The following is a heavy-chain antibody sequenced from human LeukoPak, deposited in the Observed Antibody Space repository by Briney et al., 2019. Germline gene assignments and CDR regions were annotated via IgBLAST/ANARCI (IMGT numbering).Heavy chain of an antibody. CDR1: GGSISSSSYY. V-gene: IGHV4-61*01. Sequence: PSETLSLTCTVSGGSISSSSYYWSWIRQPPGKGLEWIGYIYDSGTTDCNPSLKSRATISEDMSKNQFSLKVRSVTAADTAVYYCARSTGGWSYFDHWGQGILVTVSS. CDR3: ARSTGGWSYFDH. CDR2: IYDSGTT. D-gene: IGHD6-19*01. J-gene: IGHJ4*02.